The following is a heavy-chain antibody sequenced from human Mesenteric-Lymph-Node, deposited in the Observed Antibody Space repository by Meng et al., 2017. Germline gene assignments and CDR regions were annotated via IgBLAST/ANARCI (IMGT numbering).Heavy chain of an antibody. D-gene: IGHD6-13*01. CDR1: GFTFSSYE. J-gene: IGHJ4*02. V-gene: IGHV3-48*03. Sequence: GESLKISCAASGFTFSSYEMNWVRQAPGKGLEWVSYISSSGSTIYYADSVKGRFTISRDNSRNTLYLEMNSLRFEDTAVYYCARDHSSTWYSILAYWGQGTLVTVSS. CDR3: ARDHSSTWYSILAY. CDR2: ISSSGSTI.